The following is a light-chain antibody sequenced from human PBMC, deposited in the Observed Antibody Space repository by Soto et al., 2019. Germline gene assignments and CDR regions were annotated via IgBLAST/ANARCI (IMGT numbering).Light chain of an antibody. CDR2: DAY. CDR3: QQRHMWPIT. V-gene: IGKV3-11*01. Sequence: EVVLTQSPVTLSLSPGERATLSCRASQSFRGLLAWYQQKPGQAPRLLIYDAYNRATGIPPRFSGSGSGTDFTLTVSSLGPEDSAVYYCQQRHMWPITFGQGTRMESK. CDR1: QSFRGL. J-gene: IGKJ5*01.